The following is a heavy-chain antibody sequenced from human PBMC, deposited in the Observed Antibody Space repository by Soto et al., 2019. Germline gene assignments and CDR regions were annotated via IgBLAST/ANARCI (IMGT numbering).Heavy chain of an antibody. CDR2: VSAYNGNT. V-gene: IGHV1-18*01. J-gene: IGHJ4*02. CDR1: GYTFSTDA. CDR3: ARASRYYWNYMMY. D-gene: IGHD1-7*01. Sequence: QVQLVQSGAEVKKPGASVKVYCKASGYTFSTDAITWVRQAPGQGLEWMGWVSAYNGNTNYAQKFKGRVTMTTDTSTSTAYMEIRSLRYDDTAGYFCARASRYYWNYMMYWGQGTLVTVSS.